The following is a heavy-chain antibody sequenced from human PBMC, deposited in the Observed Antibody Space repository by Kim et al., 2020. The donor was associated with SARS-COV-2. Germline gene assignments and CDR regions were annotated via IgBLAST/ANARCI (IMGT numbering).Heavy chain of an antibody. CDR1: GFTFSSYA. CDR2: ISYDGSNK. V-gene: IGHV3-30*04. CDR3: ARAWRTWEQTDY. J-gene: IGHJ4*02. Sequence: GGSLRLSCAASGFTFSSYAMHWVRQAPGKGLEWVAVISYDGSNKYYADSVKGRFTISRDNSKNTLYLQMNSLRAEDTAVYYCARAWRTWEQTDYWGQGTLVTVSS. D-gene: IGHD1-26*01.